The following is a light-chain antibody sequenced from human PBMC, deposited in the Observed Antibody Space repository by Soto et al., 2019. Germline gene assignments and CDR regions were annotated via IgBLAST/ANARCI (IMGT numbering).Light chain of an antibody. CDR3: QQSHTTPCT. CDR2: AAS. Sequence: DIQMTQSPSSLSSSAGDRVTITCRASQSISNYLNWYQQKPGQAPKLLIYAASSLQSGVPSRFTGRGSGTDFTLSISDLQPGDFAPYSCQQSHTTPCTFGQGTRLEIK. CDR1: QSISNY. J-gene: IGKJ2*02. V-gene: IGKV1-39*01.